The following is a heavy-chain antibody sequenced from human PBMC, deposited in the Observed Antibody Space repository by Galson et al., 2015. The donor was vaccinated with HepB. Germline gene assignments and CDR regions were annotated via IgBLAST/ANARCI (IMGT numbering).Heavy chain of an antibody. Sequence: SVKVSCKASGGTFSSYAISWVRQAPGQGLEWMGIINPSGGSTSYAQKFQGRVTMTRDTSTSTVYMELSSLRSEDTAVYYCARDHGSHGYYYDSSGYFDYWGQGTLVTVSS. V-gene: IGHV1-46*01. CDR2: INPSGGST. J-gene: IGHJ4*02. CDR3: ARDHGSHGYYYDSSGYFDY. CDR1: GGTFSSYA. D-gene: IGHD3-22*01.